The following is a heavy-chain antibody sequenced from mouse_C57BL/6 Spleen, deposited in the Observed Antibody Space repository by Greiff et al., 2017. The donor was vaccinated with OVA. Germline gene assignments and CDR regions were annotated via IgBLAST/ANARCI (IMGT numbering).Heavy chain of an antibody. Sequence: QVQLQQSGAELVRPGTSVKVSCKASGYAFTNYLIEWVKQRPGQGLEWIGVINPGSGGTNYNEKFKGKATLTADKSSSTAYMQLSSLTSEDSAVYFCARRGRVHYAMDYWGQGTSVTVSS. V-gene: IGHV1-54*01. CDR1: GYAFTNYL. CDR2: INPGSGGT. CDR3: ARRGRVHYAMDY. J-gene: IGHJ4*01.